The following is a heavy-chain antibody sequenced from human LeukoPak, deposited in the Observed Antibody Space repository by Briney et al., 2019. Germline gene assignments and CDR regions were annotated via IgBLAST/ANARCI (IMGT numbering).Heavy chain of an antibody. CDR1: GGSFSGYY. V-gene: IGHV4-34*01. Sequence: PSETLSLTCAVYGGSFSGYYWSWIRQPPGKGLEWIGEINHSGSTNYNPSLKSRVTISVDTSKNQFSLKLSSVTAADTAVYYCARAGDNSGYSDYWGQGTLVIVSS. CDR3: ARAGDNSGYSDY. J-gene: IGHJ4*02. CDR2: INHSGST. D-gene: IGHD3-22*01.